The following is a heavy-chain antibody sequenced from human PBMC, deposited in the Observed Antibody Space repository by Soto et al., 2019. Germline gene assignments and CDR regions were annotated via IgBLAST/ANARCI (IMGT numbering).Heavy chain of an antibody. J-gene: IGHJ4*02. CDR2: INHSGSA. CDR3: ARGTSHYALGRYEGGYYYVDY. CDR1: GGSLSGYY. V-gene: IGHV4-34*01. Sequence: QVQLQQWGSGLLKPSETLSLTCAVSGGSLSGYYWSWIRQSPVKGLGWIGQINHSGSANYHPSLKSRVTMSLSTPGNYFSLDLRSLTAALPSGYYCARGTSHYALGRYEGGYYYVDYWGQGTLVTVSS. D-gene: IGHD3-10*01.